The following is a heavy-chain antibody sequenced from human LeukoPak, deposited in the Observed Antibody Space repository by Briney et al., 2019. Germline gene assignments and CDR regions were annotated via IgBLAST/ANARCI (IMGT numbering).Heavy chain of an antibody. D-gene: IGHD3-16*01. V-gene: IGHV3-53*01. J-gene: IGHJ4*02. CDR3: ARDVEGVFDY. Sequence: PGGSLRLSCAASGFTVSSNYMSWVRQAPGKGLEWVSVIYSGGSTYYADSVKGRFTISRDNSRNTLYLQMNSLRAEDTAVYYCARDVEGVFDYWGQGTLVTVSS. CDR2: IYSGGST. CDR1: GFTVSSNY.